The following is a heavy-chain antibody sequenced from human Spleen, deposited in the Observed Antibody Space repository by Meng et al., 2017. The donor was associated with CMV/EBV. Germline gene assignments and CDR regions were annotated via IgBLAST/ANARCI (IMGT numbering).Heavy chain of an antibody. V-gene: IGHV4-38-2*02. CDR2: IYESGST. Sequence: SETLSLTCTVSGDSISSGYYWGWVRQPPGKGLEWIGSIYESGSTKYNPSLKSRVTLSLDTSKNQFSLTVNSVTAADTAVYFCARDRQGSSYDFWSAYYSGRSTPPLNLWGQGTLVTVSS. J-gene: IGHJ5*02. CDR3: ARDRQGSSYDFWSAYYSGRSTPPLNL. D-gene: IGHD3-3*01. CDR1: GDSISSGYY.